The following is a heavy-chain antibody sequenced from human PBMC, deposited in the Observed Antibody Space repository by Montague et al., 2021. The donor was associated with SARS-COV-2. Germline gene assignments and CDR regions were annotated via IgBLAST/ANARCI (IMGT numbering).Heavy chain of an antibody. Sequence: SLRLSCAASGFTFSGYEMNWVRQAPGKVLEWVSYISSSGSTVYYADSVKGRFTISRDNAKNSLYLQMNSLRAEDMAVYYCAREKARITIFGAPRGYMDVWGKGTTVTVSS. CDR1: GFTFSGYE. CDR3: AREKARITIFGAPRGYMDV. D-gene: IGHD3-3*01. V-gene: IGHV3-48*03. CDR2: ISSSGSTV. J-gene: IGHJ6*03.